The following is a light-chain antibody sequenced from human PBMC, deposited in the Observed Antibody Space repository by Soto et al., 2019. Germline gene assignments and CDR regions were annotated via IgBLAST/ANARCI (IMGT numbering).Light chain of an antibody. Sequence: QSALTQPPSASGTPGQWVAISCSGSNSNIETNDIYWHQQVPRSAPKLLIYSNDQRPSGVPDRFSASKSGTSASLAISGLRSEDEAEYFCATWDDSLRGVVFGGGTKLTVL. J-gene: IGLJ2*01. CDR1: NSNIETND. CDR2: SND. V-gene: IGLV1-47*02. CDR3: ATWDDSLRGVV.